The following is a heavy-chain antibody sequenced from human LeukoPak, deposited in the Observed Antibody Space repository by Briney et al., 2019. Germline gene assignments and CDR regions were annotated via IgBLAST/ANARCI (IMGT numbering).Heavy chain of an antibody. CDR3: ARGTSWAIDY. D-gene: IGHD3-16*01. CDR2: IYHSGST. Sequence: SETLSLTCAVSGGSISSGGYSWSWIRQPPGKGLEWIGYIYHSGSTYYNPSLKSRVTISVDRSKNQFSLKLSSVTAADTAVYYCARGTSWAIDYWGQGTLVTVSS. J-gene: IGHJ4*02. V-gene: IGHV4-30-2*01. CDR1: GGSISSGGYS.